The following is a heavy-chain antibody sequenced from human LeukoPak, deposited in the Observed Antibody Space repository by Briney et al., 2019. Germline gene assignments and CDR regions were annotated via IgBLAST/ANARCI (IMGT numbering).Heavy chain of an antibody. CDR2: FTPNSGGT. CDR1: GYTFTGYY. J-gene: IGHJ4*02. V-gene: IGHV1-2*04. CDR3: ARWSYDSSAHLDC. Sequence: ASVKVSCKASGYTFTGYYMHWVRQAPGQGLEWMGWFTPNSGGTNYAQKFQGWVTMTSDTPINTAYMELSRLRSDDTAVYYCARWSYDSSAHLDCWGQGTLVTVSS. D-gene: IGHD3-22*01.